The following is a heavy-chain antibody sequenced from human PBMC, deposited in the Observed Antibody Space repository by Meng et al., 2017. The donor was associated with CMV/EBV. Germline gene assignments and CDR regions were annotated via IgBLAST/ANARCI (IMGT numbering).Heavy chain of an antibody. Sequence: SETLSLTCTVSGGSISSSSYYWGWIRQPPGKGLEWIGSIYYSGSTYYNPSLKSRVTISVDTSKNQFSLKLSSVTAADTAVYYCVRDNRIAVADIFDYWGQGTLVTVSS. CDR1: GGSISSSSYY. D-gene: IGHD6-19*01. J-gene: IGHJ4*02. CDR2: IYYSGST. V-gene: IGHV4-39*07. CDR3: VRDNRIAVADIFDY.